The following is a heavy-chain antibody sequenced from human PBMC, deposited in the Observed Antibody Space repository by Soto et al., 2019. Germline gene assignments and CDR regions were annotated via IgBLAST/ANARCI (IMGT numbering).Heavy chain of an antibody. CDR3: ARGRLSSRWWLVRDPPDY. V-gene: IGHV4-34*01. CDR1: GGSFSGYY. D-gene: IGHD6-19*01. Sequence: PSETLSLTCAVYGGSFSGYYWSWIRQPPGKGLEWIGEINHSGSTNYNPSLKSRVTISVDTSKNQFSLKLSSVTAADTAVYYCARGRLSSRWWLVRDPPDYWGQGTLVTVSS. J-gene: IGHJ4*02. CDR2: INHSGST.